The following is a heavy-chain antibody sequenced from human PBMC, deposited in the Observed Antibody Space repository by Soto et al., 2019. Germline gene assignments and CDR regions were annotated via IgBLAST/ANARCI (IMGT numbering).Heavy chain of an antibody. V-gene: IGHV5-51*01. D-gene: IGHD3-3*01. CDR2: IYPGDSDT. CDR1: GYSFTSYW. CDR3: ASRHYDFWSGYARYGMDV. Sequence: GESLKISCKGSGYSFTSYWIGWVRQMPGKGLEWMGIIYPGDSDTRYSPSFQGQVTISADKSISTAYLQWSSLKASDTAMYYCASRHYDFWSGYARYGMDVWGQGTTVTVSS. J-gene: IGHJ6*02.